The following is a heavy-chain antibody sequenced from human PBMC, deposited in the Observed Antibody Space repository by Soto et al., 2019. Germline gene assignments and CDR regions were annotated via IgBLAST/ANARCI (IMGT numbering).Heavy chain of an antibody. J-gene: IGHJ4*02. V-gene: IGHV3-30*18. CDR1: GFTFSSYG. Sequence: GGSLRLSCAASGFTFSSYGMHWVRQAPGKGLEWVAVISYDGSNKYYADSVKGRFTISSDNSKNTLYLQMNSLRAEDTAVHYCAKDYALRPYYYDSSGYQDYWGQGTLVTVSS. D-gene: IGHD3-22*01. CDR2: ISYDGSNK. CDR3: AKDYALRPYYYDSSGYQDY.